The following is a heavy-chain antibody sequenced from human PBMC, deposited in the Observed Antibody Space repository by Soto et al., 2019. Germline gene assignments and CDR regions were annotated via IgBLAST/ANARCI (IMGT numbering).Heavy chain of an antibody. CDR2: ISYDGSNK. J-gene: IGHJ4*02. V-gene: IGHV3-30*18. D-gene: IGHD3-22*01. CDR3: AKDHYYDSSGYSYFDY. Sequence: PGGSLRLSCAASGFTFSSYGMHWVRQAPGKGLEWVAVISYDGSNKYYADSVKGRFTISRDNSKNTLYLQMNSLRAEDTAVYYCAKDHYYDSSGYSYFDYWGQGTLVTVSS. CDR1: GFTFSSYG.